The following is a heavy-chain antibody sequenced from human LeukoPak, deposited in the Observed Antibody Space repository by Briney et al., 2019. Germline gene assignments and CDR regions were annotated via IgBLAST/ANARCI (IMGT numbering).Heavy chain of an antibody. CDR3: ARERYYDSSGYTSRFDY. D-gene: IGHD3-22*01. V-gene: IGHV4-31*03. Sequence: PSETLSLTCTVSGGSISSGGYYWSWIRQHPGKGLEWIGYIYYSGSTYYNPSLKSRVTISVDTSKNQFSLKLSSVTAADTAVYYCARERYYDSSGYTSRFDYWGQGTLVTVFS. J-gene: IGHJ4*02. CDR2: IYYSGST. CDR1: GGSISSGGYY.